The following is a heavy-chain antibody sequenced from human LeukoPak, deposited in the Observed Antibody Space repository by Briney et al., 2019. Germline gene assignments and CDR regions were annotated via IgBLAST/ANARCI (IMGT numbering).Heavy chain of an antibody. V-gene: IGHV1-69*01. D-gene: IGHD2-2*01. CDR3: ARELGYCSSTSSPSWDY. CDR2: IIPIFGTA. CDR1: GGTFSSYA. J-gene: IGHJ4*02. Sequence: SVKVSCKASGGTFSSYAISWVRQAPGQGLEWMGGIIPIFGTANYAQKFQGRVTITADESTSTAYMELSSLRSEDTAVYYCARELGYCSSTSSPSWDYWGQGTLVTVSS.